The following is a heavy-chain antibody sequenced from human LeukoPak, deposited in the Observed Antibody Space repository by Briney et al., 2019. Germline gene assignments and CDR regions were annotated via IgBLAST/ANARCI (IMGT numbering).Heavy chain of an antibody. CDR1: GYSLTGFY. J-gene: IGHJ6*03. Sequence: DSVKVSCKASGYSLTGFYLYWLRQAPGQGPQWMGWINSSSGDTKYAQKYEGRVSMTRDTSISTAYMELSGLSSDDTAVYYCARGVRRSAGKLHRSGNYYMDVWGKGTTVIVSS. CDR2: INSSSGDT. D-gene: IGHD1-1*01. CDR3: ARGVRRSAGKLHRSGNYYMDV. V-gene: IGHV1-2*02.